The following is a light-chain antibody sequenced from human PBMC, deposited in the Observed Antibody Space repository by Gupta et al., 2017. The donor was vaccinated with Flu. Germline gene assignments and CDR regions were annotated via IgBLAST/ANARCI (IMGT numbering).Light chain of an antibody. V-gene: IGKV1-5*03. CDR3: QQDFNVFHT. CDR2: KAS. J-gene: IGKJ2*01. CDR1: QTINRW. Sequence: PSTLSASVGDRVTITCRATQTINRWLAWYQQKPGKVPNLLMYKASTLESGVPSRYSGSGSGTEFTLTINSRQLDDFATYHFQQDFNVFHTFGQGTKLEIK.